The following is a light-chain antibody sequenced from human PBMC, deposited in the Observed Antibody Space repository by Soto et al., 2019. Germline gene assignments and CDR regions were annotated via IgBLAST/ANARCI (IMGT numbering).Light chain of an antibody. CDR1: QSVSSY. Sequence: ETVLTQSPATLSSSPGERATLSCRASQSVSSYLAWYQQKPGQAPRLLIFDASNRATGTPARFSGSGSGTDFTLTISRLEPEDFAVYYCQQYGSSLTFGPGTKVEI. J-gene: IGKJ3*01. CDR3: QQYGSSLT. CDR2: DAS. V-gene: IGKV3-11*01.